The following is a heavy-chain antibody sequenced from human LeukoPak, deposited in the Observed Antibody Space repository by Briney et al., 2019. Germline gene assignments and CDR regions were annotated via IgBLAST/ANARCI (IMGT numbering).Heavy chain of an antibody. V-gene: IGHV3-30*04. CDR1: GFTFSSYS. CDR2: ISYDGSNK. D-gene: IGHD4-11*01. Sequence: GRSLRLSRAASGFTFSSYSMHWVRQAPGKGLEWVAVISYDGSNKYYSDSVKGRFTISRDNSKNTLYLQMNSLRAEDTAVYYCARTPVTREIDSWGQGTLVTVSS. J-gene: IGHJ4*02. CDR3: ARTPVTREIDS.